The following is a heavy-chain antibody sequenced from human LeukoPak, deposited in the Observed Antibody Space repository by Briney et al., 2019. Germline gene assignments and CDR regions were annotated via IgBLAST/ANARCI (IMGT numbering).Heavy chain of an antibody. V-gene: IGHV1-69*06. CDR3: ARGYCSGGSCYHRGFDY. CDR1: GGTFSSYA. Sequence: ASVKVSCKASGGTFSSYAISWVRQAPGQGLEWIGGIIPIFGPANYAQKFQGRVTITADKSTSTAYMELSSLRSEDTAVYYCARGYCSGGSCYHRGFDYWGQEPWSPSPQ. D-gene: IGHD2-15*01. J-gene: IGHJ4*01. CDR2: IIPIFGPA.